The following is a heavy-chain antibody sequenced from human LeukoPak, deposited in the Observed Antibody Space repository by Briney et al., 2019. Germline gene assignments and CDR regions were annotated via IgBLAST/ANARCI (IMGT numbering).Heavy chain of an antibody. CDR3: ARETAYYSGYGGDFDY. Sequence: ASVKVSCKASGYTFTGYYMHWVRQAPGQGLEWMGWINPNSGGTNYAQKFQGWVTMTRDTSISIAYMELSRLRSDDTAVSYCARETAYYSGYGGDFDYWGQGTLVTVSS. CDR1: GYTFTGYY. V-gene: IGHV1-2*04. CDR2: INPNSGGT. D-gene: IGHD5-12*01. J-gene: IGHJ4*02.